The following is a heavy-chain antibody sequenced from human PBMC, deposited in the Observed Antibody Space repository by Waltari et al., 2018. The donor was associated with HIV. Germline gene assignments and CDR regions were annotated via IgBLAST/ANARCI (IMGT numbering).Heavy chain of an antibody. Sequence: EVQLVESGGGLVKPGGSLRLSCSASGFTFSLYPMNWVRQAPGKGLELVSFISSGSRYLYYADSVRGRFTISRDNAKNSLYLQMNSLRAEDTAVYYCARMAVWGQGTEVTVSS. CDR1: GFTFSLYP. J-gene: IGHJ4*02. CDR2: ISSGSRYL. CDR3: ARMAV. V-gene: IGHV3-21*02.